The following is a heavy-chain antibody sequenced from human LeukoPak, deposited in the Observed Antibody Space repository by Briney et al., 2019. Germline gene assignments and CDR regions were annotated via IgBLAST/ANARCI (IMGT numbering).Heavy chain of an antibody. J-gene: IGHJ4*02. Sequence: ASVKVSCRASGYTFTGYYMHWVRQAPGQGLEWMGWINPNSGGTNYAQKFQGWVTMTRDTSISTAYMELSRLRSDDTAVYYCARGGYSSGWSVFDYWGQGTLVTVSS. CDR3: ARGGYSSGWSVFDY. D-gene: IGHD6-19*01. V-gene: IGHV1-2*04. CDR2: INPNSGGT. CDR1: GYTFTGYY.